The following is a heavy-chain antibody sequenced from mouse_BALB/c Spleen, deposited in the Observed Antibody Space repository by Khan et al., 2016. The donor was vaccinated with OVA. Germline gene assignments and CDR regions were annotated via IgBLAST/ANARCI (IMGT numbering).Heavy chain of an antibody. Sequence: EVELVESGGDLVKPRGSLKLSCAASGFTFSSYSMSWVRQTPDKRLEWVATISSGGDYTYYPDSVKGRFTISRDNAKNTLYLQMSSLKSEDTAMDYCASHLTGSVAYWGQGTLVTVSA. D-gene: IGHD4-1*01. CDR1: GFTFSSYS. CDR2: ISSGGDYT. V-gene: IGHV5-6*01. J-gene: IGHJ3*01. CDR3: ASHLTGSVAY.